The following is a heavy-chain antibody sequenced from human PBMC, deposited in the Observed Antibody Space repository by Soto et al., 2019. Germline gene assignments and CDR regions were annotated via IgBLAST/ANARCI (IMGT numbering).Heavy chain of an antibody. D-gene: IGHD5-18*01. J-gene: IGHJ6*02. CDR3: ARIGCRYSYGYCPRDYYYYGMDV. CDR1: GFSLSNARMG. CDR2: IFSNDEK. V-gene: IGHV2-26*01. Sequence: GSGPTLVNPTETLTLTCTVSGFSLSNARMGVSWIRQPPGKALEWLAHIFSNDEKSYSTSLKSRLTISKDTSKSQVVLTMTNMDPVDTATYYCARIGCRYSYGYCPRDYYYYGMDVWGQGTTVTVSS.